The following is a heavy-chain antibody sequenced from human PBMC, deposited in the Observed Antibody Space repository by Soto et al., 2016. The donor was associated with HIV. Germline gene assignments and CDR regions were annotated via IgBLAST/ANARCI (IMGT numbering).Heavy chain of an antibody. CDR3: AREKLGDCSSTSCYGSGYYGMDV. Sequence: QVQLVESGGGLVKPGGSLRLSCAASGFTFSDYYMSWIRQAPGKGLEWVSYISSSSSYTNYADSVKGRFTISRDNAKNSLYLQMNSLRAEDTAVYYCAREKLGDCSSTSCYGSGYYGMDVWGQGTTVTVSS. V-gene: IGHV3-11*05. J-gene: IGHJ6*02. CDR2: ISSSSSYT. CDR1: GFTFSDYY. D-gene: IGHD2-2*01.